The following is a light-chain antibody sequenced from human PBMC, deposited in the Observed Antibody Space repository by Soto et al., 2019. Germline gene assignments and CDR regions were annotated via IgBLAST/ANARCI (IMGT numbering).Light chain of an antibody. Sequence: DIQMTQSPSSLSSSLGDSVTITCRGSQSITRVLNWYQQKPGKAPKLLIYAAYTLQSGVPSRFSGSGSGTDFTLTISSLQPEDFATYYCQQNYSPPPITXGQGTRLEIK. CDR3: QQNYSPPPIT. J-gene: IGKJ5*01. CDR1: QSITRV. V-gene: IGKV1-39*01. CDR2: AAY.